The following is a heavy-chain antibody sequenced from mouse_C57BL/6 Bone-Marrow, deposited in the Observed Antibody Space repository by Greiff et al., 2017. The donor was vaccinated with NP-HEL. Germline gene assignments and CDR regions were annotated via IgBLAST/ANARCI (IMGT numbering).Heavy chain of an antibody. CDR1: GYTFTDYY. CDR3: ARKITTVVKDY. J-gene: IGHJ2*01. CDR2: INPYNGGT. V-gene: IGHV1-19*01. Sequence: VQLQQSGPVLVKPGASVKMSCKASGYTFTDYYMNWVKQSPGKSLEWIGVINPYNGGTSYNQKFKGKATLTVDKSSSTAYMELNSLTSEDSAVYYCARKITTVVKDYWGQGTTLTVSS. D-gene: IGHD1-1*01.